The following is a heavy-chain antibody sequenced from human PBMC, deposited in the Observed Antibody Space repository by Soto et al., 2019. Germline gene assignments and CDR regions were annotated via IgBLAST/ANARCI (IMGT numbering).Heavy chain of an antibody. V-gene: IGHV4-39*01. CDR1: GGSISSSSYY. D-gene: IGHD5-18*01. CDR3: ARRNVDTAMVKGFDY. Sequence: SETLSLTCTVSGGSISSSSYYWGWIRQPPGKGLEWIGSIYYSGSTYYNPSLKSRVTISVDTSKNQFSLKLSSVTAADTAVYYCARRNVDTAMVKGFDYRGQGTLVTVSS. J-gene: IGHJ4*02. CDR2: IYYSGST.